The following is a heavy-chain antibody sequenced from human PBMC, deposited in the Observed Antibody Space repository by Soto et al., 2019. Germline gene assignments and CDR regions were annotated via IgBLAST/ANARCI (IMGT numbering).Heavy chain of an antibody. Sequence: SETLCLTCTVAGGSVSSGSCYWSWIRKPPGKGLEWIGYIYYSGSTNYNPSLKSRVTISVDTSKNQFSLKLSSVTAADTAVYYCARGNRYYDILTGYSMYNWFDPWGQGTLVTVSS. CDR3: ARGNRYYDILTGYSMYNWFDP. J-gene: IGHJ5*02. CDR1: GGSVSSGSCY. CDR2: IYYSGST. D-gene: IGHD3-9*01. V-gene: IGHV4-61*01.